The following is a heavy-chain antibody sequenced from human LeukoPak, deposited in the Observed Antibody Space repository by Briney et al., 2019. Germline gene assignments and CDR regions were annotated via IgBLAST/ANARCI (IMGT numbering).Heavy chain of an antibody. CDR2: INHSGST. Sequence: SETLSLTCAVYGGSFSGYYWSWIRQPPGKGLEWIGEINHSGSTNYNPFLKSRVTISVDTSKNQFSLKLSSVTAADTAVYYCARVGGRRWFDPWGQGTLVTVSS. J-gene: IGHJ5*02. CDR1: GGSFSGYY. CDR3: ARVGGRRWFDP. V-gene: IGHV4-34*01. D-gene: IGHD2-15*01.